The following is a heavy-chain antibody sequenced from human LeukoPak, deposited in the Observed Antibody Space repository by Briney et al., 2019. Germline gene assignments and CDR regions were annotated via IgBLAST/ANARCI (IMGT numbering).Heavy chain of an antibody. Sequence: GGSLRLSCAASGFTFSRYWMSWVRQAPGKGLEWVANIKQDGSEKYYIDSVKGRFTISRDDAKNSLSLLMNSLRAEDTAVYYCARDSGYDYYESSGYYGYWGQGTLVSVSS. V-gene: IGHV3-7*01. CDR1: GFTFSRYW. J-gene: IGHJ4*02. CDR2: IKQDGSEK. CDR3: ARDSGYDYYESSGYYGY. D-gene: IGHD3-22*01.